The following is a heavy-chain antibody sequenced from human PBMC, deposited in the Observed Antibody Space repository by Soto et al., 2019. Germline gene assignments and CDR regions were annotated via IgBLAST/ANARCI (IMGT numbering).Heavy chain of an antibody. J-gene: IGHJ4*01. Sequence: GGSLRLSCAGSGFTITRSAVSWVRQAPGKGLEWVSGISAGGGGTYYADSVKGRFTISRDISKNTVYLQMNGLRVEDTAVYYCAKDMGQWVETFDYWGQGTLVTVSS. CDR1: GFTITRSA. D-gene: IGHD6-19*01. CDR3: AKDMGQWVETFDY. V-gene: IGHV3-23*01. CDR2: ISAGGGGT.